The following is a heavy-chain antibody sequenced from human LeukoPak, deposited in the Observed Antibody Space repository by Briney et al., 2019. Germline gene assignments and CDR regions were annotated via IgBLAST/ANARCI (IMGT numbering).Heavy chain of an antibody. V-gene: IGHV3-21*01. J-gene: IGHJ4*02. Sequence: GGSLRLSCAASGFTFSSYSMNWVRQAPGKGLEWVSSISSSSSYIYYADSVRGRFTISRDNAKNSLYLQMNSLRAEDTAVYYCARASSEMATIYFDYWGQGTLVTVSS. D-gene: IGHD5-24*01. CDR2: ISSSSSYI. CDR3: ARASSEMATIYFDY. CDR1: GFTFSSYS.